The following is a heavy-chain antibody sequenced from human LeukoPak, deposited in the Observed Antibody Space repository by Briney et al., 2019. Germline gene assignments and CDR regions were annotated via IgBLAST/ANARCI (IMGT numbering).Heavy chain of an antibody. V-gene: IGHV4-34*01. CDR2: INHSGST. CDR1: GGSFSGYY. CDR3: ARAMVFDY. J-gene: IGHJ4*02. D-gene: IGHD2-8*01. Sequence: SETLSLTCAVYGGSFSGYYWSWIRQPPGKGLEWIGEINHSGSTDYNPSLKSRVTISVDTSKNQFSLKLSSVTAADTAVYYCARAMVFDYWGQGTLVTVSS.